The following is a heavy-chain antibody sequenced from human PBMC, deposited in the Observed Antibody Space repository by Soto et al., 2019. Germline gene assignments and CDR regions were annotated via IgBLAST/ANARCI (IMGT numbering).Heavy chain of an antibody. D-gene: IGHD3-16*01. CDR1: GFSLRTTGVG. CDR3: THTWGLPFDY. CDR2: IYWNDDK. V-gene: IGHV2-5*01. J-gene: IGHJ4*02. Sequence: QITLKESGPTLVKPTQTLTLTCTHSGFSLRTTGVGVGWIRQPPGKALEWLGIIYWNDDKRYSPSLKSRFTLTSDISKCQVVLTMTNMDPVDTGTYYCTHTWGLPFDYWGQGTLVIVSS.